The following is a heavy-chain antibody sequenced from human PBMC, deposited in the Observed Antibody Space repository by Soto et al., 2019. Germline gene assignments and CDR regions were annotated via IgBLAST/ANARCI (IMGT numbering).Heavy chain of an antibody. CDR2: ISYSGTT. D-gene: IGHD4-4*01. CDR3: TRDNDYNSFDF. Sequence: QVQLQESGPGLVTPSETLSLTCTVSGDSMNNYYWTWVRQSPGKGLEGIGHISYSGTTNYSPSLKTRVTLSLDTSLSQCSLKLRSVTAADTAVYFCTRDNDYNSFDFWGQGALVTVAS. CDR1: GDSMNNYY. V-gene: IGHV4-59*01. J-gene: IGHJ4*02.